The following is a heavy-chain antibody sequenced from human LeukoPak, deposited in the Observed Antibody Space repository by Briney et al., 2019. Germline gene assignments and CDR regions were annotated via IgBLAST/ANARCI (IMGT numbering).Heavy chain of an antibody. CDR1: GGSISSSSYY. CDR2: IYYSGST. J-gene: IGHJ4*02. CDR3: ARLFEPPGYDSSGPALFDY. D-gene: IGHD3-22*01. Sequence: ASETLSLTCTVSGGSISSSSYYWGWIRQPPGKGLEWIGSIYYSGSTYYNPSLKSRVTISVDTSKNQFSLKLSSVTAADTAVYYCARLFEPPGYDSSGPALFDYWGQGTLVTVSS. V-gene: IGHV4-39*01.